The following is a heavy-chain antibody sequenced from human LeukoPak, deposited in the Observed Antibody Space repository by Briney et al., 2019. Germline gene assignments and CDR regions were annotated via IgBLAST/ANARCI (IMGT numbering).Heavy chain of an antibody. J-gene: IGHJ5*02. D-gene: IGHD2-2*01. CDR3: TRGDLVVPATSPTIYNWFDP. Sequence: GASVKVSSTPSGYMLTSYYMLWVRQAPGPGLEWRGRINPGGGSISYAQKFQGRVTMTRDTSTSTVFMEMSSLRSEDTAVYYCTRGDLVVPATSPTIYNWFDPWGQGTLVTVSS. CDR2: INPGGGSI. V-gene: IGHV1-46*01. CDR1: GYMLTSYY.